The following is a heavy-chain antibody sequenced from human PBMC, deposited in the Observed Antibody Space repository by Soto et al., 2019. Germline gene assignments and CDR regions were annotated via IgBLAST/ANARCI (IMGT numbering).Heavy chain of an antibody. J-gene: IGHJ4*02. CDR1: GFTFSSYA. CDR2: ISYDGSNK. Sequence: SLRLSCAASGFTFSSYAMHWVRQAPGKGLEWVAVISYDGSNKYYADSVKGRFTISRDNSKNTLYLQMNSLRAEDTAVYYCASSSPPRSYFDYWGQGTWV. V-gene: IGHV3-30-3*02. CDR3: ASSSPPRSYFDY. D-gene: IGHD3-10*01.